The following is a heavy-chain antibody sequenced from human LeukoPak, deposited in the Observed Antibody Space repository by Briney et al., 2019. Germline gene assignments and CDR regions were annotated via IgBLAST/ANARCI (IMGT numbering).Heavy chain of an antibody. CDR1: GGSISSYF. Sequence: SETLSLTCTVSGGSISSYFWSWIRQPPGKGLEWIGSMYHSGNTYYNPSLKSRVTISVDTSKNQFSLKLSSVTAADTAVYYCARRIAVAGTRVFDFWGQGTLVTVSS. CDR2: MYHSGNT. D-gene: IGHD6-19*01. J-gene: IGHJ4*02. CDR3: ARRIAVAGTRVFDF. V-gene: IGHV4-59*08.